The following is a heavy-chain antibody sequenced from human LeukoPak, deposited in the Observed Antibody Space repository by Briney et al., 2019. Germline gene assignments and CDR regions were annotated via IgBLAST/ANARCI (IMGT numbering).Heavy chain of an antibody. D-gene: IGHD5-12*01. CDR1: GYSFTSYW. CDR2: IYPGDSDT. Sequence: GESLKISCKGSGYSFTSYWIGWVRQMPGKGLEWMGIIYPGDSDTRYSPSFQGQVTISADKSISTAYLQWSSLKASDTAMYYCARPPPYDGGYDSWSFDIWGQGTMVTVSS. J-gene: IGHJ3*02. CDR3: ARPPPYDGGYDSWSFDI. V-gene: IGHV5-51*01.